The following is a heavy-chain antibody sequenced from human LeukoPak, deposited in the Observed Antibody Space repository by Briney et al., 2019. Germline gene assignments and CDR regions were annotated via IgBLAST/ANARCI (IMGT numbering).Heavy chain of an antibody. J-gene: IGHJ6*03. Sequence: ASVKVSCKASGYTFTGYYMHWVRQAPGQGLEWMGRINPNSGGTNYAQKFQGRVTMTRNTSISTAYMELSSLRSEDTAVYYCARVGVDWNEVYYMDVWGKGTTVTVSS. V-gene: IGHV1-2*06. CDR2: INPNSGGT. CDR1: GYTFTGYY. CDR3: ARVGVDWNEVYYMDV. D-gene: IGHD1-1*01.